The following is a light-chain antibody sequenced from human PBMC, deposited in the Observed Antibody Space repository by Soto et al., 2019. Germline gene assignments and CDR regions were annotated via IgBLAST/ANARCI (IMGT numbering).Light chain of an antibody. CDR1: QSLLHSNGYNY. CDR2: LGS. Sequence: DIVMTQSPLSLPVTPGEPASISCRSSQSLLHSNGYNYLDWYLQKPGQSPQLLIYLGSNRASGVPDRFSGSGSGTDFTLKISRVEAEDVGVYYCMQALQTLGYTFGHGTKLEIK. J-gene: IGKJ2*01. CDR3: MQALQTLGYT. V-gene: IGKV2-28*01.